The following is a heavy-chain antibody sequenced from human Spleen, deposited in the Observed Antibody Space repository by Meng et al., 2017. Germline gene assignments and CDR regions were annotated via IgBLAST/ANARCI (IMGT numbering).Heavy chain of an antibody. V-gene: IGHV4-34*01. CDR3: ARVGSCSGGSCYSSPTFDAFDI. D-gene: IGHD2-15*01. J-gene: IGHJ3*02. CDR1: GGSFSGYY. CDR2: INHSGVT. Sequence: SETLSLTCAVYGGSFSGYYWSWIRQPPGKGREWIGEINHSGVTNYNPSLKSRVTISIDTSKKQFSLNLKSVTAADTAVYYCARVGSCSGGSCYSSPTFDAFDIWGQGTMVTVSS.